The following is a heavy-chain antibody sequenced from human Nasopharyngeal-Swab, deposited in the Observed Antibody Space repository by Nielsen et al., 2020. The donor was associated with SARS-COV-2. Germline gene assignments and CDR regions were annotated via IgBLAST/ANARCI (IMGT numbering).Heavy chain of an antibody. V-gene: IGHV1-24*01. CDR3: ATGPGSGSSTTVWFDP. CDR2: FDPDDGET. J-gene: IGHJ5*02. Sequence: ASVKVSCKVSGYILTGLSIRWVRQAPGKGLEWMGWFDPDDGETIYAQKFQGRVTMTEDTSTDTVYMELSSLRSEDTAVYYCATGPGSGSSTTVWFDPWGQGTLVTVSS. D-gene: IGHD3-10*01. CDR1: GYILTGLS.